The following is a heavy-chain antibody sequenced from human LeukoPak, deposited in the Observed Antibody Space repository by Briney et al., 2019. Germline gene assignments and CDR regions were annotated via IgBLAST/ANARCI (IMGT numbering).Heavy chain of an antibody. J-gene: IGHJ3*02. D-gene: IGHD3-22*01. Sequence: GASVKVSCKASGYTFTSYYMHWVRQAPGQGLEWMGIINPSGGSTSYAQKFQGRVTMTRDMSTSTVCMELSSLRSEDTAVYYCARDGVLWDSSEDAFDIWGQGTMVTVSS. V-gene: IGHV1-46*01. CDR3: ARDGVLWDSSEDAFDI. CDR2: INPSGGST. CDR1: GYTFTSYY.